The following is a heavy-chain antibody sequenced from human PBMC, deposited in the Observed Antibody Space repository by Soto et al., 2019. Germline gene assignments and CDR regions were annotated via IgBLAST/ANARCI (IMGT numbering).Heavy chain of an antibody. V-gene: IGHV1-24*01. D-gene: IGHD6-19*01. Sequence: QVQLVQSGAGVKKPGASVKVSCKVSGYTLTELSMHWVRQAPGKGLEWMGGSDPEDGETIYAQKFQGRVTMTEDTSTDTAYMELSSLRSEDTAVYYCATGVAVAGSPSYYYYGMDFWGQGTTVTVSS. CDR1: GYTLTELS. CDR2: SDPEDGET. J-gene: IGHJ6*02. CDR3: ATGVAVAGSPSYYYYGMDF.